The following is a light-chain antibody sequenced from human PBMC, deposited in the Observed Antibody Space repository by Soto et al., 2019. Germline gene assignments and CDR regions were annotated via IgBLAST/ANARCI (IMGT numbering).Light chain of an antibody. Sequence: DIQMTQSPSSLSASVGDRVTITCRASQSITRDLSWYQQKPGEAPKLLIYAATGLHSGVSSRFSGSGSGTDFTLTISSLQPEDFATYYCLQHNSYPRTFGGGTKVDIK. CDR2: AAT. J-gene: IGKJ4*01. CDR1: QSITRD. CDR3: LQHNSYPRT. V-gene: IGKV1-17*01.